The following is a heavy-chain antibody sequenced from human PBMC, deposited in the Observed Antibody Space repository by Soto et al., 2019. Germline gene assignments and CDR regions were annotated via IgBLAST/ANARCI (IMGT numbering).Heavy chain of an antibody. CDR1: GGSISSGGYY. CDR2: IYYSGST. Sequence: SETLSLTCTVSGGSISSGGYYWSWIRQHPGKGLEWIGYIYYSGSTYYNPSLKSRVTISVDTSKNQFSLKLSSVTAAGTAVYYCARIGYCSGGSCYIRDFFDYWGQGTLVTVSS. J-gene: IGHJ4*02. V-gene: IGHV4-31*03. D-gene: IGHD2-15*01. CDR3: ARIGYCSGGSCYIRDFFDY.